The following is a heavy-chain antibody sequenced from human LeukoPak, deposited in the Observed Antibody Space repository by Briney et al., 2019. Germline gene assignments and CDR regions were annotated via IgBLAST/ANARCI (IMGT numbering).Heavy chain of an antibody. Sequence: SETLSLTCTVSGGSISSGSYYWSWIRQPAGKGLEWIGRIYTSGSTNYNPSLKSRVTISVDTSKNQFSPKLSSVTAADTAVYYCAREDGYNSAWFDPWGQGTLVTVSS. CDR1: GGSISSGSYY. CDR2: IYTSGST. D-gene: IGHD5-24*01. CDR3: AREDGYNSAWFDP. J-gene: IGHJ5*02. V-gene: IGHV4-61*02.